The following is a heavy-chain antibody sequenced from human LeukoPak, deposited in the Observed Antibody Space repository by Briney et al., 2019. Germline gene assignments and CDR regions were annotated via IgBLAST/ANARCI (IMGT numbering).Heavy chain of an antibody. J-gene: IGHJ3*02. CDR2: IYSGGST. CDR1: GFSVRGFY. CDR3: ARGPYSSSSIDDAFDI. Sequence: PGGSLRLSCAASGFSVRGFYMSWVRQAPGKGLEWVSVIYSGGSTYYADSVKGRFTISRDNSKNTLYLQMNSLRAEDTAVYYCARGPYSSSSIDDAFDIWGQGTMVTVSS. V-gene: IGHV3-53*01. D-gene: IGHD6-13*01.